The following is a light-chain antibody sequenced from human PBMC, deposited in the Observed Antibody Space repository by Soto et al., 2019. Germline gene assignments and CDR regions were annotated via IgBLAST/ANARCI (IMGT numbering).Light chain of an antibody. CDR1: PSVSIL. Sequence: EIVLTQSPATPSVSPGERTTLSCRASPSVSILLAWYQQKPGQAPRLLIHGATTRATGIPARFSGSGSGTEFTLTISSLHSEDFAVYYCQQYNNWPRTFGQGTKVDIK. V-gene: IGKV3-15*01. J-gene: IGKJ1*01. CDR2: GAT. CDR3: QQYNNWPRT.